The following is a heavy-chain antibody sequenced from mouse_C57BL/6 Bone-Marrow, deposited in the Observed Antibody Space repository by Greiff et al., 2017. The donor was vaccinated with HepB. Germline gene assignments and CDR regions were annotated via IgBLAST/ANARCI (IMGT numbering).Heavy chain of an antibody. V-gene: IGHV1-69*01. D-gene: IGHD2-5*01. CDR2: IDPSDSYT. CDR3: AREGPYSNFAWFAY. Sequence: QVQLQQPGAELVMPGASVKLSCKASGYTFTSYWMHWVKQRPGQGLEWIGEIDPSDSYTNYNQKFKGKSTLTVDKSSSTAYMQLSSLTSEESAVYYCAREGPYSNFAWFAYWGQGTLVTVSA. J-gene: IGHJ3*01. CDR1: GYTFTSYW.